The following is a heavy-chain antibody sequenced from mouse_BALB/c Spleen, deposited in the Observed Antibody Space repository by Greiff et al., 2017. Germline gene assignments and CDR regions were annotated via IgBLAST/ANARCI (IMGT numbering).Heavy chain of an antibody. CDR3: ASYYRYDGSSYYFDY. V-gene: IGHV3-2*02. CDR1: GYSITSDYA. Sequence: EVKLQESGPGLVKPSQSLSLTCTVTGYSITSDYAWNWIRQFPGNKLEWMGYISYSGSTSYNPSLKSRISITRDTSKNQFFLQLNSVTTEDTATYYCASYYRYDGSSYYFDYWGQGTTLTVSS. D-gene: IGHD2-14*01. J-gene: IGHJ2*01. CDR2: ISYSGST.